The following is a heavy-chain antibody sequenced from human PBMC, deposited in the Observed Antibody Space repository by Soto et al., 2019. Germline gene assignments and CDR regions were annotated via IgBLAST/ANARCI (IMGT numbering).Heavy chain of an antibody. CDR2: RAYDGSSE. Sequence: PVGSLTLSCAASGLTFSGFGMHWGRQAPGRGLEGGAVRAYDGSSEHYADCVQGRSTISTAKSISTAYLQWSSLTASATAIYYCTRDLDYGGDSDSIDLWGQGTMVTVSS. D-gene: IGHD4-17*01. CDR1: GLTFSGFG. V-gene: IGHV3-30*03. J-gene: IGHJ3*01. CDR3: TRDLDYGGDSDSIDL.